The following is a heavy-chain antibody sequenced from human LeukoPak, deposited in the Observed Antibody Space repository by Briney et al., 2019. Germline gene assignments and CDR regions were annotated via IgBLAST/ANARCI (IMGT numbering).Heavy chain of an antibody. CDR2: IYYSGST. Sequence: SETLSLTCTVSGGSISSYYWSWIRQPPGKGLEWIGYIYYSGSTYYNPSLKSRDTISVDTSKNQFSLKLSSVTAADTAVYYCARAYSSYTPSDYWGQGTLVTVSS. CDR1: GGSISSYY. CDR3: ARAYSSYTPSDY. V-gene: IGHV4-59*01. D-gene: IGHD6-6*01. J-gene: IGHJ4*02.